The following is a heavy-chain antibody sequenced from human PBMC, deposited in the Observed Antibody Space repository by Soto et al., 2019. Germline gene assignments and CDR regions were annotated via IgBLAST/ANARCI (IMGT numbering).Heavy chain of an antibody. D-gene: IGHD3-22*01. V-gene: IGHV1-3*01. CDR3: ASSYYYDSSGYSSLYYYYGMDV. CDR1: GYTFTSYA. J-gene: IGHJ6*02. CDR2: INAGNGNT. Sequence: ASVKVSCKASGYTFTSYAMHLVRQAPGQRLEWMGWINAGNGNTKYSQMFQGRVTITRDTSASTAYMELSSLRSEDTAVYYCASSYYYDSSGYSSLYYYYGMDVWGQGTTVTVSS.